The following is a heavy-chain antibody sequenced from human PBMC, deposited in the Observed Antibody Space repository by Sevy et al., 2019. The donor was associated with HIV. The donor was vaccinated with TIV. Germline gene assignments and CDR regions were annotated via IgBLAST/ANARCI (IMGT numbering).Heavy chain of an antibody. CDR3: ARLPTAPDYSRGYLFAS. CDR2: MYYSGST. J-gene: IGHJ4*02. Sequence: SETLSLTCTVSGGSVSSRSDCWSWIRQAPGKGLEWIGYMYYSGSTNYNPSLKSRVTISIDTSKNHFSLNLRSVTAVDTAVYYCARLPTAPDYSRGYLFASWGQRTLVTVSS. CDR1: GGSVSSRSDC. D-gene: IGHD5-12*01. V-gene: IGHV4-61*03.